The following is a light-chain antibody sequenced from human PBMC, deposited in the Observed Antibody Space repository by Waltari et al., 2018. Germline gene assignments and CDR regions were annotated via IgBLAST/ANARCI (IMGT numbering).Light chain of an antibody. J-gene: IGLJ3*02. V-gene: IGLV1-44*01. CDR2: IDN. CDR1: SSNTGSNS. CDR3: SSWDDSLKGPL. Sequence: QSVLTQPPSASGPPGQRVTISCSGTSSNTGSNSVNWYQHLPGAAPQLLPYIDNQRPSGVPARFSGSKSGSSATLAISGLQSEDEADYYCSSWDDSLKGPLFGGGTKLTVL.